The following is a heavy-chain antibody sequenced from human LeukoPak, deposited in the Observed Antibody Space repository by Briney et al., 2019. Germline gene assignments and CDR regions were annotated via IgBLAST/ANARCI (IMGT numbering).Heavy chain of an antibody. J-gene: IGHJ4*01. CDR3: GKSEVTIPDSH. V-gene: IGHV3-7*01. CDR2: INYDGSQK. CDR1: GFVFKNYW. D-gene: IGHD2-21*02. Sequence: GGSLRLSCAASGFVFKNYWMSWVRQAPGKGLEWLANINYDGSQKYHVDSVKGRFTISRDNDKSSLYLQMNSLRVEDTAVYYCGKSEVTIPDSHWGQGTPVTVSS.